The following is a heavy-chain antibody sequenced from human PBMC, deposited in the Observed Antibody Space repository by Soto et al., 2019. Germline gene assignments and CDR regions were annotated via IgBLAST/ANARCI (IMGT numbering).Heavy chain of an antibody. D-gene: IGHD4-17*01. CDR3: ARVFDDYGDQRCFDY. Sequence: PGESLKISCKGSGYSFTSYWIGWVRQMPGKGLEWMGIIYPGDSDTRYSPSFQGQVTISADKSISTAYLQWSSLKASDTAMYYCARVFDDYGDQRCFDYWGQGTLVTVSS. V-gene: IGHV5-51*01. J-gene: IGHJ4*02. CDR2: IYPGDSDT. CDR1: GYSFTSYW.